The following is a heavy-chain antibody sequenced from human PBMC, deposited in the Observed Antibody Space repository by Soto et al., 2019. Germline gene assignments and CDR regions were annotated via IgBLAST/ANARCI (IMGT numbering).Heavy chain of an antibody. V-gene: IGHV5-10-1*03. J-gene: IGHJ4*02. Sequence: DVQLVQSGAEVKKPGESLRISCKGSGYSFTSYWISWVRQMPGKGLEWMGRIDPSDSYTNYSPSFQGHVTISADKSISTAYLQWSSLKASDTAMYYCARQAEEFWSGYDVDYWGQGTLVTVSS. D-gene: IGHD3-3*01. CDR3: ARQAEEFWSGYDVDY. CDR1: GYSFTSYW. CDR2: IDPSDSYT.